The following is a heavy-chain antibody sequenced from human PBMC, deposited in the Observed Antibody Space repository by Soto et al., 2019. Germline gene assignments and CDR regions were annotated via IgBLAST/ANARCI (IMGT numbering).Heavy chain of an antibody. CDR2: ISGSGGST. CDR3: AKDPFRFLEWPKTYYFDY. V-gene: IGHV3-23*01. Sequence: GGSLRLSCTASGFTFSNYAMTWVRQAPGKGLEWVSAISGSGGSTYYADSVKGRFTISRDNSKNTLYLQMNSLRAEDTAVYYCAKDPFRFLEWPKTYYFDYWGQGTLVTVSS. D-gene: IGHD3-3*01. CDR1: GFTFSNYA. J-gene: IGHJ4*02.